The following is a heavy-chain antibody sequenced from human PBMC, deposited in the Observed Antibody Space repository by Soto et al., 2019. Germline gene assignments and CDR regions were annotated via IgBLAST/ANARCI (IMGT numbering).Heavy chain of an antibody. J-gene: IGHJ4*02. Sequence: QVQLQESGPGLVKPSQTLSLTCTVSSGSINSGLYYWTWIRQHPEKGREWIGDIYSRGNTYYTPSLTSRVDIAFDTSKNQFARRVSSVPAADTAVYYGARARSGSYFVLEYWGQGAQVTVSP. CDR1: SGSINSGLYY. CDR2: IYSRGNT. V-gene: IGHV4-31*03. D-gene: IGHD3-10*01. CDR3: ARARSGSYFVLEY.